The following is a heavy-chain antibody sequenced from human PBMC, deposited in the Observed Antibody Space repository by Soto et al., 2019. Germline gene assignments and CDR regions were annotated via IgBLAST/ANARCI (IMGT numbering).Heavy chain of an antibody. D-gene: IGHD3-16*02. V-gene: IGHV1-69*05. CDR1: GGTFSSYA. Sequence: QVQLVQSGAEVKKPGSSVKVSCKASGGTFSSYAISWVRQAPGQGLEWMGGLIPIYGAANHAQKFQGRVTXTXXEPTTTAYMELGNLRSEDTAVYYCAREYRPWPDEPANWFDPWGQGTLVTVSS. CDR3: AREYRPWPDEPANWFDP. J-gene: IGHJ5*02. CDR2: LIPIYGAA.